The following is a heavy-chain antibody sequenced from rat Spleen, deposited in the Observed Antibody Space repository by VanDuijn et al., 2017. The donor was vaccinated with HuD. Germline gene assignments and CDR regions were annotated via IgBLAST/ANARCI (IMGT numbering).Heavy chain of an antibody. V-gene: IGHV2-13*01. J-gene: IGHJ2*01. CDR1: GFSLSRHG. CDR3: ARDRGNNLDY. Sequence: QVQLKESGPGLVQPSQTLSLTCTVSGFSLSRHGVIWVRQPPGKGLEWMGVIWGNGDTNYKSTLKSRLSISRDTSKSQVFLKMNSLQTEDTATYYCARDRGNNLDYWGQGVMVTVSS. D-gene: IGHD1-10*01. CDR2: IWGNGDT.